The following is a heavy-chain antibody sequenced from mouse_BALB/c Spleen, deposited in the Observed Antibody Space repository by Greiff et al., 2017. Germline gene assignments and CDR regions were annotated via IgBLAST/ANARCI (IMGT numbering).Heavy chain of an antibody. CDR2: IWNGGST. V-gene: IGHV2-2*02. J-gene: IGHJ4*01. D-gene: IGHD4-1*01. CDR3: ARNFPPSLTGTVYYAMDD. Sequence: VQLQQSGPGLVQPSQSLSITCTVSGFSLTSYGVHWVRQSPGKGLEWLGVIWNGGSTDYNAAFISRLSISKDNSKSQVFFKMNSLQANDTAIYYCARNFPPSLTGTVYYAMDDWGQGTSGTVSS. CDR1: GFSLTSYG.